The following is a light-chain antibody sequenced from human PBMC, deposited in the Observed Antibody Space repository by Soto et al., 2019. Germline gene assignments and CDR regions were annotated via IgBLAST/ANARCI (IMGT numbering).Light chain of an antibody. CDR2: KAS. V-gene: IGKV1-5*03. J-gene: IGKJ1*01. CDR3: QQYNDNWT. CDR1: QSISSW. Sequence: DIQMTQSPSTLSASVGDRVTITCRASQSISSWLAWYQQKPGTAPKLLIYKASTLQTGVPSRFSGSGSGTEFTRTISSLQADDFATYYCQQYNDNWTFGQGTKVEIK.